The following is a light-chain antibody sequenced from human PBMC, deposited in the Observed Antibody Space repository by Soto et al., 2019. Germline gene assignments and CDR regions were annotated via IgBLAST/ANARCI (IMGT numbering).Light chain of an antibody. CDR1: ISNIGSNP. CDR2: RDN. V-gene: IGLV1-47*01. CDR3: EEWDDSMSPYV. J-gene: IGLJ1*01. Sequence: QSVLTHPPSSSVTPFQRVTISCSGGISNIGSNPVYWHQHLPGTAPKLLVYRDNQRPSGVPDRLSDSKSGTSAFLDISGLRSEDEPDYYCEEWDDSMSPYVLXTGTKV.